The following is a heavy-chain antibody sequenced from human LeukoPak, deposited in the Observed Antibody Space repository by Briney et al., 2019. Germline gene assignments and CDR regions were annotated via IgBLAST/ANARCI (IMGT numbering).Heavy chain of an antibody. V-gene: IGHV1-2*02. CDR2: INPNSSGT. CDR3: ARGMQLVWSIDY. Sequence: ASVKVSCKASGYTFTGYYMHWVRQAPGQGLEWMGWINPNSSGTNYAQKFQGRVTMTRDTSISTAYMVLSRLRSDDTAVYYCARGMQLVWSIDYWGQGTLVTVSS. CDR1: GYTFTGYY. D-gene: IGHD6-6*01. J-gene: IGHJ4*02.